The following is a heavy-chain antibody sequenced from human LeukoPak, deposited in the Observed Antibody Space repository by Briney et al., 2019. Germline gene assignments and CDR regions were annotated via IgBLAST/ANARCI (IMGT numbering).Heavy chain of an antibody. Sequence: PGGSLRLSCAASGFTFSSYAMHWVRQAPGKGLEWVAVISYDGSNKYYADSVKGRFTISRDNSKNTLYLQMNSLRAEDTAVFYCARDRGGTDDFWSGYYTGYFDYWGQGTLVTVSS. D-gene: IGHD3-3*01. CDR2: ISYDGSNK. V-gene: IGHV3-30*04. CDR3: ARDRGGTDDFWSGYYTGYFDY. J-gene: IGHJ4*02. CDR1: GFTFSSYA.